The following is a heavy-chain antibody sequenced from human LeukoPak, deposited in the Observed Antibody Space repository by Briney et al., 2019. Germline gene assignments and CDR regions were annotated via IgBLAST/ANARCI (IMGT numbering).Heavy chain of an antibody. CDR2: ISSSSSTI. J-gene: IGHJ4*02. V-gene: IGHV3-48*01. CDR1: GFTFSSYS. CDR3: ARVWSSGWPDPKANFDY. D-gene: IGHD6-19*01. Sequence: GGSLRLSCAASGFTFSSYSMNWVRQAPGKGLEWVSYISSSSSTIYYADSVKGRFTISRDNAKNSLYLQMNSLRAEDTAVYYCARVWSSGWPDPKANFDYWGQGTLVTVFS.